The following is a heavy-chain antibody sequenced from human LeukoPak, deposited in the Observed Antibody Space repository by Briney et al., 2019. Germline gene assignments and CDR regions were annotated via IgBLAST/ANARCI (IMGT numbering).Heavy chain of an antibody. J-gene: IGHJ4*02. CDR1: GFTFSDYY. V-gene: IGHV3-11*05. Sequence: GGSLRLSCAASGFTFSDYYMSWIRQPPGKGLEWVSYISGSTTYTNYADSVRGRFTISRDNSKNSLYLQMNSLRADDTAIYYCAKGKYYYDTSGYYPLDNWGQGTLVTVSS. D-gene: IGHD3-22*01. CDR2: ISGSTTYT. CDR3: AKGKYYYDTSGYYPLDN.